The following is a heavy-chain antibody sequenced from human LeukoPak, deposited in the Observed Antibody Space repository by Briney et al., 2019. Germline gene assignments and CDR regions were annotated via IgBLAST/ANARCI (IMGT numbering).Heavy chain of an antibody. J-gene: IGHJ3*02. CDR1: GGSFSGYY. Sequence: SETLSLTCAVYGGSFSGYYWSWIRQPPGKGLEWIGEINHNGSTNYNPSLKSRVTISVDTSKNQFYLKLSSVTAADTAVYYCARNLMLDSSGYGAFDIWGQGTMVTVSS. CDR3: ARNLMLDSSGYGAFDI. V-gene: IGHV4-34*01. D-gene: IGHD3-22*01. CDR2: INHNGST.